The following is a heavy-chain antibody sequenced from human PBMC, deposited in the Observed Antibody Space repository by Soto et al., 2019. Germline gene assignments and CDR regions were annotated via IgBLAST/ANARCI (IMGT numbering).Heavy chain of an antibody. Sequence: GQSLKISCKGSGYTLTDYWIGWVRQLPGKGLEWMGIIYPGDSDTRYSPSFQGHVTITVDKSTNTAYLQWNTLRASDTAMYYCARHISNVRYYYYAMDVWGQGTTVTVSS. J-gene: IGHJ6*02. V-gene: IGHV5-51*01. CDR1: GYTLTDYW. D-gene: IGHD4-4*01. CDR2: IYPGDSDT. CDR3: ARHISNVRYYYYAMDV.